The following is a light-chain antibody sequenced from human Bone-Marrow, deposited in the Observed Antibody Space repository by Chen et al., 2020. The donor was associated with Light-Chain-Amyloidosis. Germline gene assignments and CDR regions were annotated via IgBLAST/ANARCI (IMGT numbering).Light chain of an antibody. CDR3: QQRSSWPIT. J-gene: IGKJ3*01. CDR1: QSVRNY. CDR2: DAS. Sequence: EIVLTQSPATLSLSPGVRATLSCRASQSVRNYLAWYQQKPGQAPRLLIYDASTRATGIPARFSGSGSGTDFTLTINSLEPEDFAVYYCQQRSSWPITFGPGTRVDIK. V-gene: IGKV3-11*01.